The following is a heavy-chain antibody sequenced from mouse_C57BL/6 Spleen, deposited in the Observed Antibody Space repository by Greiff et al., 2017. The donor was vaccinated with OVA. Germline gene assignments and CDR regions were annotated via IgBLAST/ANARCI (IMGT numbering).Heavy chain of an antibody. Sequence: EVMLVESGPGLAKPSQTLSLTCSVTGYSITSDYWNWIRKFPGNKLEYMGYISYSGSTYYNPSLKSRISITRDTSKNQYYLQLNSVTTEDTATYYCARWRGYDYDEDYAMDYWGQGTSVTVSS. CDR2: ISYSGST. V-gene: IGHV3-8*01. J-gene: IGHJ4*01. D-gene: IGHD2-4*01. CDR1: GYSITSDY. CDR3: ARWRGYDYDEDYAMDY.